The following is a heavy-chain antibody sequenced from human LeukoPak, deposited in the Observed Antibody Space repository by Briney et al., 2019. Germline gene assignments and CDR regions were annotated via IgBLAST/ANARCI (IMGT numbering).Heavy chain of an antibody. V-gene: IGHV4-59*01. J-gene: IGHJ4*02. CDR3: ARDCSGASCYDY. D-gene: IGHD2-15*01. CDR2: IYYSGST. CDR1: GGSISSYY. Sequence: SETLSLTCAVSGGSISSYYWSWIRQPPGKGLEWIGYIYYSGSTNYNPSLKSRVTISLDTPRNQFSLKLSSVTAADTAVYYCARDCSGASCYDYWGQGTLVPVSS.